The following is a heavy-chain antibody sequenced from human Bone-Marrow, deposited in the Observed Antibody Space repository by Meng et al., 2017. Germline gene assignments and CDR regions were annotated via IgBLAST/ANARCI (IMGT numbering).Heavy chain of an antibody. J-gene: IGHJ4*02. V-gene: IGHV3-30*04. CDR3: AKQGRRGYYDSSGYWYYFDY. D-gene: IGHD3-22*01. CDR2: ISYDGSNK. Sequence: LSLTCAASGFTFSSYAMHWVRQAPGKGLEWVAVISYDGSNKYYADSVKGRFTISRDNSKNTLYLQMNSLRAEDTAVYYCAKQGRRGYYDSSGYWYYFDYWGQGTLVTVSS. CDR1: GFTFSSYA.